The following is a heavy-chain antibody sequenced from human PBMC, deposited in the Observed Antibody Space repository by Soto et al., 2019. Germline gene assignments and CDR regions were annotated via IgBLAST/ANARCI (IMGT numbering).Heavy chain of an antibody. D-gene: IGHD3-3*01. CDR3: ARGLRRWRLTYKWFDA. CDR1: GGSFSGYY. J-gene: IGHJ5*02. V-gene: IGHV4-34*01. CDR2: INHSGST. Sequence: PSETLSLTCAVYGGSFSGYYWSWIRQPPGKGLEWIGEINHSGSTNYNPSLKSRVTISVDTSKNQFSLKLSSVTAADTAVYYCARGLRRWRLTYKWFDAWCQGTLGTVFS.